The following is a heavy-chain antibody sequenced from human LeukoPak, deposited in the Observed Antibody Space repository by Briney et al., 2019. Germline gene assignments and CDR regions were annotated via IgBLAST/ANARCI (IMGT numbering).Heavy chain of an antibody. V-gene: IGHV1-69*05. D-gene: IGHD3-22*01. Sequence: SVKVSCKASGGGFSSFLFTWVRQAPGQGLEWMGGITPIFGSPNYAQKFQGRVTISTDESTTTAYMELSSLRSEDTAVYYCARNMIVVVPQGFDPWGQGTLVTVSS. CDR3: ARNMIVVVPQGFDP. CDR1: GGGFSSFL. J-gene: IGHJ5*02. CDR2: ITPIFGSP.